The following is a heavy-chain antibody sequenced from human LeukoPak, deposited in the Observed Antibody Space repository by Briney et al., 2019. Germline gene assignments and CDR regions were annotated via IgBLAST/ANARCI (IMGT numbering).Heavy chain of an antibody. CDR2: INPNSGGT. V-gene: IGHV1-2*02. D-gene: IGHD7-27*01. CDR3: ARQWVNWEYYYYYMDV. J-gene: IGHJ6*03. Sequence: ASVKASCKASGYTFTGYYMHWVRQAPGQGLEWMGWINPNSGGTNYAQKFQGRVTMTRDTSISTAYMELSRLRSDDTAVYYCARQWVNWEYYYYYMDVWGKGTTVTVSS. CDR1: GYTFTGYY.